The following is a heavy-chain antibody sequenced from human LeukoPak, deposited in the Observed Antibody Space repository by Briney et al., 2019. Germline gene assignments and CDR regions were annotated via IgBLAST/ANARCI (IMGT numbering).Heavy chain of an antibody. CDR1: GGSISSGGYS. D-gene: IGHD6-19*01. Sequence: SETLSLTCAVSGGSISSGGYSWSWIRQPPGKGLEWIGYIYHSGSTYYNPSLKSRVTISVDRSKNQFSLKLSSVTAADMAVYYCARGPNYSSGWFVFDYWGQGTLVTVSS. CDR3: ARGPNYSSGWFVFDY. J-gene: IGHJ4*02. CDR2: IYHSGST. V-gene: IGHV4-30-2*01.